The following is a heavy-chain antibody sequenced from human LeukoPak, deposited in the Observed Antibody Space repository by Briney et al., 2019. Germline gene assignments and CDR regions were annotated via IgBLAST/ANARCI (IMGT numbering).Heavy chain of an antibody. Sequence: GGSLRLSCAASGFTFSNVWMSWVRQVPGKGLEWVGRIISISGGGTSDYPAPVKGRFTISRDDSKNTVYLQMNSLKTEDTAVYYCTTRRGEWVLDSWGQGTLVTVSS. V-gene: IGHV3-15*01. D-gene: IGHD3-16*01. CDR1: GFTFSNVW. CDR3: TTRRGEWVLDS. J-gene: IGHJ4*02. CDR2: IISISGGGTS.